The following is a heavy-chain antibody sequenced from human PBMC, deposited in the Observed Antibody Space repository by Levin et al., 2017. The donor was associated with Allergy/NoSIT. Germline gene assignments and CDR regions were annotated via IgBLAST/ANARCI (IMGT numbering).Heavy chain of an antibody. Sequence: HTGGSLRLSCAASGFTFSSSWMDWVRQTPGKGLEWVANIKYDGSEKYYVDSVKGRFTISRDNAKNSMYLQMSSLRDEDTAVYYCSRRLDYWGQGTLVTVSS. CDR2: IKYDGSEK. J-gene: IGHJ4*02. CDR3: SRRLDY. CDR1: GFTFSSSW. V-gene: IGHV3-7*04.